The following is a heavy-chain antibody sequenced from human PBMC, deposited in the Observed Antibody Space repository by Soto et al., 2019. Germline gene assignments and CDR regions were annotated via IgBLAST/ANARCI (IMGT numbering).Heavy chain of an antibody. V-gene: IGHV3-11*01. CDR1: GFTFSDYY. CDR2: ISSSGSTI. J-gene: IGHJ6*02. D-gene: IGHD3-16*01. CDR3: ARDRTPLGYYYYGMDV. Sequence: LRLSCAASGFTFSDYYMSWIRQAPGKGLEWVSYISSSGSTIYYADSVKGRFTISRDNAKNSLYLQMNSLRAEDTAVYYCARDRTPLGYYYYGMDVWGQGTTVTVSS.